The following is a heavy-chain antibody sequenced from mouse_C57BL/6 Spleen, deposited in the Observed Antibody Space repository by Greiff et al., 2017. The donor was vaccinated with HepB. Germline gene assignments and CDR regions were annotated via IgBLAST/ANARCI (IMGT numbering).Heavy chain of an antibody. CDR3: ARFWDDYQFAY. Sequence: EVQLQQSGPVLVKPGASVKMSCKASGYTFTDYYMNWVKQSHGKSLEWIGVINPYNGGTSYNQKFKGKATLTVDKSSSTAYMELNRLTSEDSAVYYCARFWDDYQFAYWGQGTLVTVSA. V-gene: IGHV1-19*01. J-gene: IGHJ3*01. CDR2: INPYNGGT. CDR1: GYTFTDYY. D-gene: IGHD2-4*01.